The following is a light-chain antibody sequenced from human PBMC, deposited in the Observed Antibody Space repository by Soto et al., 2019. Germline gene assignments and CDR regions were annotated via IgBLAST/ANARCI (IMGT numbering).Light chain of an antibody. CDR2: GAS. V-gene: IGKV3-15*01. Sequence: EIVMTQSPATLSVSPGERATLSCRASQSVSSNLAWYQQKPGQAPRLLIYGASTRATGIPGRFSVSGSGTEFTLTISSLQSEDFAVYYCQQYNNWPYTFGQGTKLEIK. CDR1: QSVSSN. CDR3: QQYNNWPYT. J-gene: IGKJ2*01.